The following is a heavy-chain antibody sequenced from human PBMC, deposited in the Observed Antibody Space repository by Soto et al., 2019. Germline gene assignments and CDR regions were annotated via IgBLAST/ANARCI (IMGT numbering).Heavy chain of an antibody. CDR1: GDTFTGYY. CDR2: INPNSGGT. Sequence: ASVKVSCKASGDTFTGYYMHWVRQAPGQGLEWMGWINPNSGGTNYAQKFQGRVTMTRDTSISTAYMELSRLRSDDTAVYYCARDYNFWSGYYYYGMDVWGQGTTVTVSS. V-gene: IGHV1-2*02. J-gene: IGHJ6*02. D-gene: IGHD3-3*01. CDR3: ARDYNFWSGYYYYGMDV.